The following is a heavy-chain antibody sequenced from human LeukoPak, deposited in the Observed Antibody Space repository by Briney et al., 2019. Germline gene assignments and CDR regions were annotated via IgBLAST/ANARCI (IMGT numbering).Heavy chain of an antibody. Sequence: PGEALKISLKGSGYSFPTYWIGWVRQIPGKGLEWMGIVYPGNSDTRYSPSFQGQVTISVDKSISTAYLQWSSLKASDTAMYYCARIPYFQEWGQGTLVTVSS. CDR2: VYPGNSDT. D-gene: IGHD2-21*01. V-gene: IGHV5-51*01. CDR3: ARIPYFQE. J-gene: IGHJ1*01. CDR1: GYSFPTYW.